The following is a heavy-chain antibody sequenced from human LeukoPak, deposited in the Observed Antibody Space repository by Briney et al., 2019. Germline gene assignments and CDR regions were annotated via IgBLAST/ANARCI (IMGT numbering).Heavy chain of an antibody. CDR1: GFTFDDYG. J-gene: IGHJ4*02. CDR3: ARRAACSGGSCYRNFDY. CDR2: INLNGGST. V-gene: IGHV3-20*04. Sequence: GGSLRLSCGASGFTFDDYGMSWVRQAPGKGLEWVSGINLNGGSTGYADSVKGRFTISRDNAKNSLYLQMNSLRAEDTAVYYCARRAACSGGSCYRNFDYWGQGTLVTVSS. D-gene: IGHD2-15*01.